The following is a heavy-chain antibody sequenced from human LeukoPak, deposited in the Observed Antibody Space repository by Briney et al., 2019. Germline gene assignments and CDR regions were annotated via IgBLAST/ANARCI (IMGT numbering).Heavy chain of an antibody. CDR3: ARDRGAAGFGGRNWFDP. J-gene: IGHJ5*02. CDR1: GGSISSYY. D-gene: IGHD3-10*01. V-gene: IGHV4-59*07. CDR2: IYYSGST. Sequence: SDTLSLTCTVSGGSISSYYWSWIRQPPGKGLEWIGYIYYSGSTNYNPSLKSRVTISVDTSKNQFSLKLSSVTAADTAVYYCARDRGAAGFGGRNWFDPWGQGTLVTVSS.